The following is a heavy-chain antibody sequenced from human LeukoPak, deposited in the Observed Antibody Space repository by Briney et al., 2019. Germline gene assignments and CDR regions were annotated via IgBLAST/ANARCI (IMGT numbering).Heavy chain of an antibody. CDR1: GFPFSSHC. J-gene: IGHJ4*02. CDR3: ARVEFYGSQLQDY. CDR2: ITQDGIEE. Sequence: GGSLRLSCAASGFPFSSHCMSWVRQAPGKGLEWVSNITQDGIEEYYVNSVKGRFTISRDNAKNLLYLQMNSLRAEDTAVYYCARVEFYGSQLQDYWGQGILVTVSS. V-gene: IGHV3-7*01. D-gene: IGHD6-19*01.